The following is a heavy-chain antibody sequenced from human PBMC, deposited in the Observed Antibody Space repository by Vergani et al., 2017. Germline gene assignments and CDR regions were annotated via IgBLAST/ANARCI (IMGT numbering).Heavy chain of an antibody. J-gene: IGHJ6*03. Sequence: QVQLVQSGAEVKKPGASVKVSCKASGYTFTSYGISWVRQAPGQGLEWMGWISAYNGNTNYAQKLQGRVTMTTDTSTSTAYIALSSLSSDDTAVYYCAIAPITVVPAATFYYYYYMDVGGKGTTVTVSS. V-gene: IGHV1-18*01. CDR2: ISAYNGNT. CDR1: GYTFTSYG. CDR3: AIAPITVVPAATFYYYYYMDV. D-gene: IGHD2-2*01.